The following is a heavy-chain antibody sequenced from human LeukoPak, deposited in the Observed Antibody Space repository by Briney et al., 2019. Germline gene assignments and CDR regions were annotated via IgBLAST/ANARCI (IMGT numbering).Heavy chain of an antibody. Sequence: SETLSLTCTVSGGSISNYYWSWIRQPPGKGLEWIGYIYYSGSTNYNPSLKSRVTISVDTSKNQFSLKLSSVTAADTAVYYCARDPHSSGYYYGGWFDPWGQGTLVTVSS. CDR2: IYYSGST. D-gene: IGHD3-22*01. J-gene: IGHJ5*02. CDR3: ARDPHSSGYYYGGWFDP. CDR1: GGSISNYY. V-gene: IGHV4-59*01.